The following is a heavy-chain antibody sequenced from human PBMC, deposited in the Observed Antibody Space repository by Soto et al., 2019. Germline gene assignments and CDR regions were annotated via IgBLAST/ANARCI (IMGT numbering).Heavy chain of an antibody. J-gene: IGHJ4*02. CDR1: GFSFSTYW. D-gene: IGHD6-6*01. CDR3: ARIGYRSSSFXY. CDR2: IKGDGSEK. Sequence: GGSLRLSCAASGFSFSTYWMSWVRQAPGKGLEWVANIKGDGSEKDYADSVKGRLTISRDNARKSVYLEMNSLRAEDTAVYYCARIGYRSSSFXYWGQGTLVTVSS. V-gene: IGHV3-7*01.